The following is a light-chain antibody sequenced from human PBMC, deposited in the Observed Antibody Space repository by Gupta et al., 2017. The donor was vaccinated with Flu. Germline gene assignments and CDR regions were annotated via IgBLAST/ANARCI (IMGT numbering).Light chain of an antibody. J-gene: IGKJ2*01. CDR3: QQSDSNLMYT. Sequence: GDRVTITCRASQSIRSYLNWYKQKPGKAPKLLIYAASSWQSGVPSRFSGSGYGTDFTLTISSRQPEDFATYYCQQSDSNLMYTFGQGTKLEIK. CDR1: QSIRSY. CDR2: AAS. V-gene: IGKV1-39*01.